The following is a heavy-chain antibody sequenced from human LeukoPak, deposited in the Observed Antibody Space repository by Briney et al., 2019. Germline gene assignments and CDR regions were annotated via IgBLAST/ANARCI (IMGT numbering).Heavy chain of an antibody. CDR1: GGSISSYS. Sequence: SETLSLTCTVSGGSISSYSWTWIRQPPGKGLEWIGYISYSGSTYYNPSLKSRVTISVDTSKNQFSLKLSSVTAADTAVYYCARLRGIFDYWGQGTLVTVSS. V-gene: IGHV4-59*04. CDR2: ISYSGST. J-gene: IGHJ4*02. CDR3: ARLRGIFDY. D-gene: IGHD3-16*01.